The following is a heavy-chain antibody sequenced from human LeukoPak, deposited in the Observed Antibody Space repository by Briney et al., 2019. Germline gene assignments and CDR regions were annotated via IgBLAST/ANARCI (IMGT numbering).Heavy chain of an antibody. CDR3: ANVDYGDSNPSYYFDY. CDR1: GFTFSSYG. CDR2: IRYDGSNK. Sequence: QPGGSLRLSCAASGFTFSSYGMHWVRQAPGKGLEWVAFIRYDGSNKYYADSVKGRFTISRDNSKNTLYLQMNSLRAEDTAVYYCANVDYGDSNPSYYFDYWGQGTLVTVSS. D-gene: IGHD4-17*01. J-gene: IGHJ4*02. V-gene: IGHV3-30*02.